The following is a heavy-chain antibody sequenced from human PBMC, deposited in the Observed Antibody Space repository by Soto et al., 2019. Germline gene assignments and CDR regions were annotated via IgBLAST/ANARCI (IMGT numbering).Heavy chain of an antibody. V-gene: IGHV4-34*01. D-gene: IGHD6-6*01. Sequence: PSETLSLTCAVYGGSFSGYYWSWIRQPPGKGLEWIGEINHSGSTNYNPSLKSRVTISVDTSKNQFSLQLNSVTPEDTAVYYCARPSSSSSLDYYYYYGMDVWGQGTTVTVSS. CDR1: GGSFSGYY. J-gene: IGHJ6*02. CDR2: INHSGST. CDR3: ARPSSSSSLDYYYYYGMDV.